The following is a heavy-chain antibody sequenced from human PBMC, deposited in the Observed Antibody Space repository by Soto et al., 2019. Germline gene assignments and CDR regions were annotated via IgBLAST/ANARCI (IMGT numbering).Heavy chain of an antibody. Sequence: GGSLRLSCAASGFTFSSYAMHWVRQAPGKGLEWVAVISYDGSNKYYADSVKGRFTISRDNSKNTLYLQMNSLRAEDTAVYYCARGIYWNSSPFDYWGQGTLVTVSS. CDR1: GFTFSSYA. CDR2: ISYDGSNK. CDR3: ARGIYWNSSPFDY. J-gene: IGHJ4*02. V-gene: IGHV3-30-3*01. D-gene: IGHD6-13*01.